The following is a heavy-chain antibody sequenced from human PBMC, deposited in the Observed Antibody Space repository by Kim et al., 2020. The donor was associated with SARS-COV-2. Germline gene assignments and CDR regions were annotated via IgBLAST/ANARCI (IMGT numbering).Heavy chain of an antibody. V-gene: IGHV3-30*04. CDR2: ISYDGSNK. CDR3: ARGHFRNLWGFDY. Sequence: GGSLRLSCAASGFTFSSYAMHWVRQAPGKGLEWVAVISYDGSNKYYADSVKGRFTISRDNSKNTMYLQMNSLGAEDTAVYYCARGHFRNLWGFDYWGQGTLVTVSS. J-gene: IGHJ4*02. CDR1: GFTFSSYA. D-gene: IGHD3-3*02.